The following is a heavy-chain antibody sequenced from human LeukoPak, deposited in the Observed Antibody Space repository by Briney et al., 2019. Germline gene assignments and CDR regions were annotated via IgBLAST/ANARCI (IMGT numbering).Heavy chain of an antibody. Sequence: SETLSLTCTVSGGSISSYYWSWIRQPPGKGLEWIGYIYYSGSTNYNPSLKSRVTISVDTSKNQFSLKLSSVAAADTAVYYCARTTEAHSWRTRYYDYYMDVWGKGTTVTVSS. CDR2: IYYSGST. D-gene: IGHD6-13*01. V-gene: IGHV4-59*01. J-gene: IGHJ6*03. CDR1: GGSISSYY. CDR3: ARTTEAHSWRTRYYDYYMDV.